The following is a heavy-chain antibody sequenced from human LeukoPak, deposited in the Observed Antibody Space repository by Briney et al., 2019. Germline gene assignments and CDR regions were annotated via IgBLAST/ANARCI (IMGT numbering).Heavy chain of an antibody. CDR3: ARVPIVGASYDAFDI. CDR2: INPNSGGT. J-gene: IGHJ3*02. V-gene: IGHV1-2*02. Sequence: ASVKVSCKASGYTFTGYYMHWVRQAPGQGLEWMGWINPNSGGTNYAQKFQGRVTMTRDTSISTAYMELSRLRSDDTAVYYCARVPIVGASYDAFDIRGQGTMVTVSS. CDR1: GYTFTGYY. D-gene: IGHD1-26*01.